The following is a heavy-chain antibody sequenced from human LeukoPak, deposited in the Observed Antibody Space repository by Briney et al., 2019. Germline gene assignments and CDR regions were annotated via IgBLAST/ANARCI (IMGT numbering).Heavy chain of an antibody. J-gene: IGHJ4*02. D-gene: IGHD3-22*01. CDR3: AKRGVVIRVILVGFHKEAYYFDS. Sequence: GGSLRLSCAALESTFGDYGLSWVRQVPGKGLNWVSGINWNGIRTGYANSVKGRFTISRDNPRNTLYLQMNSLRAEDTAVYFCAKRGVVIRVILVGFHKEAYYFDSWGQGALVTVSS. V-gene: IGHV3-20*04. CDR2: INWNGIRT. CDR1: ESTFGDYG.